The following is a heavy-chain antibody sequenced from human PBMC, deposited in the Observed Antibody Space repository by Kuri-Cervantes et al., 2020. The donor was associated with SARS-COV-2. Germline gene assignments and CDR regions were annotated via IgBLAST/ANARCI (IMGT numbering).Heavy chain of an antibody. J-gene: IGHJ4*02. CDR3: ARDERPYCGGDCLFDY. CDR2: MNPNSGNT. CDR1: GYTFTSYD. Sequence: ASVKVSCKASGYTFTSYDINWVRQATGQGLEWMGWMNPNSGNTGYAQKFQGRVTMTRNTSISTAYMELSSLRSEDTAVYYCARDERPYCGGDCLFDYWGQGTLVTVSS. D-gene: IGHD2-21*02. V-gene: IGHV1-8*01.